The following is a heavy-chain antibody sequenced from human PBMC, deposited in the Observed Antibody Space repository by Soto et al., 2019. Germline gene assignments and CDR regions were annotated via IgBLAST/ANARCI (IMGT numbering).Heavy chain of an antibody. CDR1: GGTIRSPDW. J-gene: IGHJ5*02. D-gene: IGHD6-19*01. V-gene: IGHV4-4*02. CDR2: IFQSGST. CDR3: ARGRGRYSSGWSWFDP. Sequence: SETLSLTCGVSGGTIRSPDWWTWVRQPPGKGLEWIGEIFQSGSTNYTPSLESRVTISVDKSKNQFSLTLTSVTAADTAVYFCARGRGRYSSGWSWFDPWGQGTLVTVSS.